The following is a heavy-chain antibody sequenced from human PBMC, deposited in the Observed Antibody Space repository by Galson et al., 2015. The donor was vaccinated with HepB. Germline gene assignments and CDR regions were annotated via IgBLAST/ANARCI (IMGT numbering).Heavy chain of an antibody. J-gene: IGHJ4*02. CDR3: AGDRLHGGAPTLDY. CDR2: IKQDGSEQ. CDR1: GFSFSNYW. D-gene: IGHD2-21*01. V-gene: IGHV3-7*03. Sequence: SLRLSCAVSGFSFSNYWMTWVRQAPGKGLEWVANIKQDGSEQYYVGSVKGRFTISRDNAKNSLYLQMNSLRAEDTAVYYCAGDRLHGGAPTLDYWGQGALGTVSS.